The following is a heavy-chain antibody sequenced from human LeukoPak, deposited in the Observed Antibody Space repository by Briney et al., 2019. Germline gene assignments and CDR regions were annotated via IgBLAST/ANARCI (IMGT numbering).Heavy chain of an antibody. D-gene: IGHD2-2*01. Sequence: SETLSLTCTVSGGSISSSSYYWGWIRQSPGKGLEWIGEINHSGSTNYNPSLKSRVTISVDTSKNQFSLKPSSVTAADTAVYYCARTARQLLEVYWFDPWGQGTLVTVSS. CDR2: INHSGST. CDR1: GGSISSSSYY. CDR3: ARTARQLLEVYWFDP. V-gene: IGHV4-39*07. J-gene: IGHJ5*02.